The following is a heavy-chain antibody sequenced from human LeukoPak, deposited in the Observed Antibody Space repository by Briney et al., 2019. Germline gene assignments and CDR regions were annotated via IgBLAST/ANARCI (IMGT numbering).Heavy chain of an antibody. CDR2: ISGSGGST. D-gene: IGHD6-13*01. CDR3: AKDLSSNSWGLFDY. Sequence: GGSLRLSCAASGFTFSSYAMSWVRQAPGKGLEWVSAISGSGGSTYYADSVKGRFTISRDNSKNTPYLQMNSLRAEDTAVYYCAKDLSSNSWGLFDYWGQGTLVTVSS. J-gene: IGHJ4*02. CDR1: GFTFSSYA. V-gene: IGHV3-23*01.